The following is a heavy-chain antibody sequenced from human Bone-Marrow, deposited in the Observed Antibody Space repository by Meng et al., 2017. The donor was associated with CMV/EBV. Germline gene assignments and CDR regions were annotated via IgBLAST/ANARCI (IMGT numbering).Heavy chain of an antibody. D-gene: IGHD3-10*01. V-gene: IGHV4-61*01. CDR1: GGSVSSGSYY. Sequence: SETLSLTCTVSGGSVSSGSYYWNWIRQPPGKGLEWIANIYYSGNTNYNPSLKSRVTISVDTSKNQFSLKLSSVAAADTAVYYCARYVWFGELGWLDPWGQGTLVTVSS. CDR3: ARYVWFGELGWLDP. J-gene: IGHJ5*02. CDR2: IYYSGNT.